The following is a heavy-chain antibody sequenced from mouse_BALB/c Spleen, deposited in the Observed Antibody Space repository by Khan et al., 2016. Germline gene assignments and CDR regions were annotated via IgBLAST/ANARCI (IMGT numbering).Heavy chain of an antibody. CDR1: GYSITSDYD. V-gene: IGHV3-2*02. CDR2: INYSGNT. Sequence: EVQLQESGPGLVKPSQSLSLTCTVTGYSITSDYDWNWIRQFPGNKLEWMGYINYSGNTNYNPSLKSRISFTRAPSNNQFFLQLISVTTEDTATYYCARSRLSWFAYWGQGTLVTVSA. J-gene: IGHJ3*01. CDR3: ARSRLSWFAY.